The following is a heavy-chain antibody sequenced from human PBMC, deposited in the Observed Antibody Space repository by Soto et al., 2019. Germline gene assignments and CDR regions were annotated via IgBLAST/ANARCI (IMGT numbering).Heavy chain of an antibody. D-gene: IGHD3-22*01. Sequence: GESLKISCKGSGYSFTSYWIGWVRQMPGKGLEWMGFIYPGDSDTRYSPSFQGQVTISADKSISTAYLQWSSLKASDTAMYYCARDWTHYDSSGPGDYWGQGTLVTVSS. CDR3: ARDWTHYDSSGPGDY. CDR1: GYSFTSYW. CDR2: IYPGDSDT. V-gene: IGHV5-51*01. J-gene: IGHJ4*02.